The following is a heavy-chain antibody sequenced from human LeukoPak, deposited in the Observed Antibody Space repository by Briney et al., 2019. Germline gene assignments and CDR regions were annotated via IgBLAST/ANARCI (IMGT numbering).Heavy chain of an antibody. V-gene: IGHV4-61*02. CDR3: ATRPIYYDFWSGLSPRDAFDI. Sequence: SETLSLTCTVSGGSISSGGSYWSWIRQPAGKGLEWIGRIYTSGSTNYNPSLKSRVTISVDTSKNQFSLKLSSVTAADTAVYYCATRPIYYDFWSGLSPRDAFDIWGQGTMVTVSS. D-gene: IGHD3-3*01. CDR1: GGSISSGGSY. J-gene: IGHJ3*02. CDR2: IYTSGST.